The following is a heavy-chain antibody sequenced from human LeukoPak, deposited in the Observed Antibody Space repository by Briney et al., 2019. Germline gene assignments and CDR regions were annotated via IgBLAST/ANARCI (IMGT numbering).Heavy chain of an antibody. CDR2: ISSSGSTI. CDR1: GFTFSNYG. D-gene: IGHD6-6*01. J-gene: IGHJ4*02. Sequence: PGGSLRLSCAGAGFTFSNYGMHWVRQAPGKGLEWVSYISSSGSTIFYADSVKGRFTISRDNAKNSLYLQMNSLRAEDTAVYYCARDLEYTTSSGDYWGQGTLVIVSS. CDR3: ARDLEYTTSSGDY. V-gene: IGHV3-48*04.